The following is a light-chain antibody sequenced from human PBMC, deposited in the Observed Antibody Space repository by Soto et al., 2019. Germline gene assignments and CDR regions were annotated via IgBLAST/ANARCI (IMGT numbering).Light chain of an antibody. CDR2: DAS. J-gene: IGKJ4*01. Sequence: DIQMTQSPSSLSASVGDRVTITCQASQAISNYLNWYQQKPGKAPKPLIYDASNLETGVPSRFSGSGSGTDFTFTISSLQPEDIATYYCQQYDNLLLTFGGGTKVEIK. CDR3: QQYDNLLLT. V-gene: IGKV1-33*01. CDR1: QAISNY.